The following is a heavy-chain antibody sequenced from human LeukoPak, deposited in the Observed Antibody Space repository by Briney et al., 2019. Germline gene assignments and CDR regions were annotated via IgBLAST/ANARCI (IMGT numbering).Heavy chain of an antibody. CDR3: ARSGGYSSGWYGPDFDY. D-gene: IGHD6-19*01. CDR1: GFTISNYW. Sequence: GGSLRLSCAASGFTISNYWMHWVRQLPVPGKGLVWVSRISSDGQSTRYANSVKGRFTISRDNAKNSLYLQMNSLRAEDTAVYYCARSGGYSSGWYGPDFDYWGQGTLVTVSS. V-gene: IGHV3-74*01. CDR2: ISSDGQST. J-gene: IGHJ4*02.